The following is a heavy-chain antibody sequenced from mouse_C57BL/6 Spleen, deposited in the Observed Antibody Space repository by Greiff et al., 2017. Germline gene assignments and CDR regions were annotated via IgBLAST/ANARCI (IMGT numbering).Heavy chain of an antibody. J-gene: IGHJ3*01. CDR3: AAGDWFAY. CDR2: ISYDGSN. Sequence: ESGPGLVKPSPSLSLTCSVTGYSITSGYYWNWIRQFPGNKLEWMGYISYDGSNNYNPSLKNRISITRDTSKNQFFLKLNSVTTEDTATYCCAAGDWFAYWGQGTLVTVSA. V-gene: IGHV3-6*01. CDR1: GYSITSGYY.